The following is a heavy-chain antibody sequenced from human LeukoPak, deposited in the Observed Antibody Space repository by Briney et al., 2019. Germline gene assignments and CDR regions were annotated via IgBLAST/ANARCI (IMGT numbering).Heavy chain of an antibody. CDR3: ARSTGYSSGWYGIDP. CDR2: IYYSGST. Sequence: SETLSLTCTVSGGSISSYYWSWIRQPPGKGLEWIGYIYYSGSTNYNPSLKSRVTISVDTSKNQFSLKLSSVTAADTAAYYCARSTGYSSGWYGIDPWGQGTLVTVSS. D-gene: IGHD6-19*01. J-gene: IGHJ5*02. V-gene: IGHV4-59*08. CDR1: GGSISSYY.